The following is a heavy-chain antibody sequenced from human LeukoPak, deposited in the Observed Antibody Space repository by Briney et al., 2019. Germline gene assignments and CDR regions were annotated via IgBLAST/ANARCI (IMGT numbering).Heavy chain of an antibody. CDR2: ISSSSSYI. Sequence: GGSLRLSCATSGFTFSDYAMSWVRQAPGKGLEWVSSISSSSSYIYYADSVKGRFTISRDNAKNSLYLQMNSLRAEDTAVYYCARDSIVATIPDYWGQGTLVTVSS. V-gene: IGHV3-21*01. CDR1: GFTFSDYA. CDR3: ARDSIVATIPDY. J-gene: IGHJ4*02. D-gene: IGHD5-12*01.